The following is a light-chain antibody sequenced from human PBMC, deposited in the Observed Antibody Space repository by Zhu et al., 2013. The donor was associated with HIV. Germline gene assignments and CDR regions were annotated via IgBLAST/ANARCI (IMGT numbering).Light chain of an antibody. CDR1: QSVSTN. Sequence: EIVMTQSPATLSVSPGERATLSCRATQSVSTNLAWYQQKPGQAPRLLIYGTSTRATGIPARFSGSGSGTEFTLTISSLQSEDFAVYYCQQYGNSPRTFGQGTKVE. CDR2: GTS. J-gene: IGKJ1*01. V-gene: IGKV3-15*01. CDR3: QQYGNSPRT.